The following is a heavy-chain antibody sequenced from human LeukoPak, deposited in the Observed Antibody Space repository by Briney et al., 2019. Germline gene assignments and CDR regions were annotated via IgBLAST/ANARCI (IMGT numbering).Heavy chain of an antibody. J-gene: IGHJ6*02. CDR2: IGSDGSGT. V-gene: IGHV3-74*03. D-gene: IGHD2-8*02. Sequence: GGSLRLSCAASGFSLSGYWMHWVRQIPGKGLMWVARIGSDGSGTTYAAPVKGRFTISRDNSKNTLYLQMNSLRDEDAAVYHCTRVQAGRSGLMDVWGRGTTVTVSS. CDR3: TRVQAGRSGLMDV. CDR1: GFSLSGYW.